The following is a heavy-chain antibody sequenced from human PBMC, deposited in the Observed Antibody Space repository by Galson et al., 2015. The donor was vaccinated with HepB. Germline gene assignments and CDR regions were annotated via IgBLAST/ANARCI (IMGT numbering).Heavy chain of an antibody. J-gene: IGHJ4*02. D-gene: IGHD1-26*01. V-gene: IGHV3-15*01. Sequence: SLRLSCAASGFTFSNAWMSWVRQAPGKGLEWVGRIKSKTDGGTTDYAAPVKGRFTISRDDSKNTLYLQMNSLKTEDTAVYYCTTAKDAWELAYWGQGTLVTVSS. CDR2: IKSKTDGGTT. CDR1: GFTFSNAW. CDR3: TTAKDAWELAY.